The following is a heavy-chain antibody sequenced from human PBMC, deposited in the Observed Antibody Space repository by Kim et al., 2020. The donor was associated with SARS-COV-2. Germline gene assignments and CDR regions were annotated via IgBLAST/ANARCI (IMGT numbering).Heavy chain of an antibody. Sequence: SETLSLTCTVSGGSISSSSYYWGWIRQPPGKGLEWIGSIYYSGSTYYNPSLKSRVTISVDTSKNQFSLKLSSVTAADTAVYYCARVYGGEGGAFDYWGQGTLVTVSS. CDR2: IYYSGST. D-gene: IGHD4-17*01. V-gene: IGHV4-39*07. CDR1: GGSISSSSYY. J-gene: IGHJ4*02. CDR3: ARVYGGEGGAFDY.